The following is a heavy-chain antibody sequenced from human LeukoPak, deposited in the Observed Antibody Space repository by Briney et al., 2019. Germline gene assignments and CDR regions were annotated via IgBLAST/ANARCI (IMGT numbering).Heavy chain of an antibody. Sequence: ASVKVSCKASGGTFSSYAISWVRQAPGQGLEWMGGIIPIFGTANYAQKFQGRVTITADESASTAYMELSSLRSEDTAVYYCASSTEPYYYYYGMDVWGQGTTVTVS. D-gene: IGHD4-17*01. CDR3: ASSTEPYYYYYGMDV. CDR2: IIPIFGTA. CDR1: GGTFSSYA. J-gene: IGHJ6*02. V-gene: IGHV1-69*13.